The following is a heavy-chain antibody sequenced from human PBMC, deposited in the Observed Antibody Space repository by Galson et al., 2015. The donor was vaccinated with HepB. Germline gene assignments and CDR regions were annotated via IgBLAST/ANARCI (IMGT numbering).Heavy chain of an antibody. CDR3: ARVKSYGYYFDY. D-gene: IGHD1-26*01. J-gene: IGHJ4*02. CDR1: GYSFTSYW. Sequence: QSGAEVKKPGESLRISCKGSGYSFTSYWISWVRRMPGKGLEWMGRIDPSDSYTNYSPSFQGHVTISADKSISTAYLQWSSLKASDTVMYYCARVKSYGYYFDYWGQGTLVTVSS. V-gene: IGHV5-10-1*01. CDR2: IDPSDSYT.